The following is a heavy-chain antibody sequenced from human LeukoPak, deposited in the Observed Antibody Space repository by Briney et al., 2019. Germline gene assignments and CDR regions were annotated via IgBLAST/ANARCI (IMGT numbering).Heavy chain of an antibody. D-gene: IGHD3-22*01. Sequence: GGSLRLSCAASGFTFSSYSMNWVRQAPGKGLEWVSYISSSSSTIYYADSVKGRFAISRDNAKNSLYLQMNSLRDEDTAVYYCAREDPKYYYDATGPSDAFDIWGQGTMVTVSS. J-gene: IGHJ3*02. CDR1: GFTFSSYS. V-gene: IGHV3-48*02. CDR2: ISSSSSTI. CDR3: AREDPKYYYDATGPSDAFDI.